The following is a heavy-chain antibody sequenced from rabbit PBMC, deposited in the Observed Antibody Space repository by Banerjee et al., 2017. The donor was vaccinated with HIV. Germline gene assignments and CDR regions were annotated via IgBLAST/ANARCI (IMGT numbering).Heavy chain of an antibody. V-gene: IGHV1S40*01. J-gene: IGHJ4*01. CDR2: DASSGRT. D-gene: IGHD1-1*01. Sequence: DASSGRTYYASWAKGRFTISKTSSTTVTLQMTSLIAADTATYFCARDGTSGYNFNLWGPGTLVTV. CDR3: ARDGTSGYNFNL.